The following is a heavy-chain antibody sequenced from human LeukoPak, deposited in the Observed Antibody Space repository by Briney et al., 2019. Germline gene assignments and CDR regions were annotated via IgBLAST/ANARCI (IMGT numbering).Heavy chain of an antibody. CDR1: GGSISTHY. CDR2: IYSSGST. V-gene: IGHV4-59*08. CDR3: ARQTPYDGYHYFDY. Sequence: PSETLSLTCNVSGGSISTHYWSWIRQPPGKGLEWIGYIYSSGSTSYNPSLRSRVTISEDTSKNQFSLRVNSVTTADTAVYYCARQTPYDGYHYFDYWGQGTLVTVSS. D-gene: IGHD5-24*01. J-gene: IGHJ4*02.